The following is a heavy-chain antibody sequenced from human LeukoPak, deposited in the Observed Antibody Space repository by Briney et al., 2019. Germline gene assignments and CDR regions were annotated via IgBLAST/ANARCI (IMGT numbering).Heavy chain of an antibody. J-gene: IGHJ3*02. Sequence: SKTLSLTCTVSGGSISSYYWSWIRQPPGKGLEWIGYIYYSGSTNYNPSLKSRVTISVDTSKNQFSLKLSSVTAADTAVYYCARDYYDSSGYYHDAFDIWGQGTMVTVSS. CDR1: GGSISSYY. CDR3: ARDYYDSSGYYHDAFDI. V-gene: IGHV4-59*01. D-gene: IGHD3-22*01. CDR2: IYYSGST.